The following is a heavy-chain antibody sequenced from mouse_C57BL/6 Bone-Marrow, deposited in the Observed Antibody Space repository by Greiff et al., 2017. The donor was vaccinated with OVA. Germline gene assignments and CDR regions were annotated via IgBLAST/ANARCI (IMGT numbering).Heavy chain of an antibody. CDR2: FHPYNDDT. D-gene: IGHD1-1*01. CDR1: GYTFTTYP. CDR3: ARRYYGSSPYWYFDV. Sequence: QVHVKQSGAELVKPGASVKMSCKASGYTFTTYPIEWMKQNHGKSLEWIGNFHPYNDDTKYNEKFKGKATLTVEKSSSTVYLELSRLTSDDSAVYYCARRYYGSSPYWYFDVWGTGTTVTVSS. V-gene: IGHV1-47*01. J-gene: IGHJ1*03.